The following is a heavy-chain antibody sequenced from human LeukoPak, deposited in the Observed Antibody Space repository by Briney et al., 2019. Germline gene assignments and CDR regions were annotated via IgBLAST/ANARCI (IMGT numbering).Heavy chain of an antibody. D-gene: IGHD1-26*01. V-gene: IGHV4-34*01. Sequence: PSETLSLTCAVYGGSFSGYYWSWIRQPPGKGLEWIGEINHSGSTNYNPSLKSRVTIAVDTSKNQFSLKLSSVTAADTAVYYCARDGEIPADDYYYGMDVWGQGTTVTVSS. CDR2: INHSGST. CDR1: GGSFSGYY. J-gene: IGHJ6*02. CDR3: ARDGEIPADDYYYGMDV.